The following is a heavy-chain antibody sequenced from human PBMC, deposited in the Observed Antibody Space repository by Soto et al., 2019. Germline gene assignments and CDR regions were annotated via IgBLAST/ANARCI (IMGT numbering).Heavy chain of an antibody. V-gene: IGHV4-31*03. J-gene: IGHJ4*02. D-gene: IGHD6-13*01. CDR1: GGSISSGGYY. CDR3: ARSVGGAVAGPFDY. Sequence: QVQLQESGPGLVKPSQTLSLTCTVSGGSISSGGYYWSWIRQHPGKGLEWIGYIYSSESTYYNPSLKSRVTISVDTSKNQFSLKLSSVPAAGTAVYYCARSVGGAVAGPFDYWGQGTLVTFSS. CDR2: IYSSEST.